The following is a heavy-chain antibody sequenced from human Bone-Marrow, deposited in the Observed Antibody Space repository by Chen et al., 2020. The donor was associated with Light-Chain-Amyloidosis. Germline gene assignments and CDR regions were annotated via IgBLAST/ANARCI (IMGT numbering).Heavy chain of an antibody. Sequence: LQASVPGRVLASDTLSLASSVSAVSLVQNPYYWAWVRQSRGKGLERIGTIYYSGNAYYNPTLESRIRVSVDRSTMLFSLNLMTLSGSDTALYFCASGQERVHAFEVGAQGTMVVVSS. CDR2: IYYSGNA. D-gene: IGHD1-1*01. J-gene: IGHJ3*01. CDR1: AVSLVQNPYY. CDR3: ASGQERVHAFEV. V-gene: IGHV4-39*01.